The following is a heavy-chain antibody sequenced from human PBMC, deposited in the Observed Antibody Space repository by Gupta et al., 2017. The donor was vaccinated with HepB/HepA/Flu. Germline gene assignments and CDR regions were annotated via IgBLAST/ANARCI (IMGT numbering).Heavy chain of an antibody. Sequence: EVQLVESGGGLVQPGGSLRLSCAASGFTFSSYSMNWVRQAPGKGLEWVSYISSSSSTIYYADSVKGRFTISRDNAKNSLYLQMNSLRDEDTAVYYCARVRQLEHGSGYYYYMDVWGKGTTVTVSS. CDR1: GFTFSSYS. J-gene: IGHJ6*03. V-gene: IGHV3-48*02. CDR2: ISSSSSTI. D-gene: IGHD1-1*01. CDR3: ARVRQLEHGSGYYYYMDV.